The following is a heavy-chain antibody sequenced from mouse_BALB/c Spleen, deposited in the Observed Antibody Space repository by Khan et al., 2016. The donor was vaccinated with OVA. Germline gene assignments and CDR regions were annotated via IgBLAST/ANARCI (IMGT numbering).Heavy chain of an antibody. Sequence: EVQLQQSGPELVKPGASVKISCKASGYSFTGYFMNWVMQSHGKSLEWIGRINPHIGATFYNQKLKDKATLTVDESSSTAHMELRSLASEDSAVYYCARIYRSDFDYWGQGTTLTVSS. V-gene: IGHV1-20*02. CDR3: ARIYRSDFDY. J-gene: IGHJ2*01. CDR1: GYSFTGYF. D-gene: IGHD1-1*01. CDR2: INPHIGAT.